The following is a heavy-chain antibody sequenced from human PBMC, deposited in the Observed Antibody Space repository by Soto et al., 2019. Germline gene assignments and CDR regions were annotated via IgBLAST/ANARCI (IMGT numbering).Heavy chain of an antibody. CDR3: ARAARTYHDYGENYYYYYYMDV. Sequence: ASVKVSCKASGYTFTGYYMHWVRQAPGQGLEWMGWINPNSGGTNYAQKFQGWVTMTRDTSISTAYMELSRLRSDDTAVYYCARAARTYHDYGENYYYYYYMDVWGKGTTVTVSS. V-gene: IGHV1-2*04. CDR2: INPNSGGT. J-gene: IGHJ6*03. D-gene: IGHD4-17*01. CDR1: GYTFTGYY.